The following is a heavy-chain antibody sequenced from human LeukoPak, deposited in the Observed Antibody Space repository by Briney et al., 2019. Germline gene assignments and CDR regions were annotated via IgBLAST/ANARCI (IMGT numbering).Heavy chain of an antibody. J-gene: IGHJ5*02. CDR1: GGSFSGYY. V-gene: IGHV4-34*01. CDR3: AREKLGYDSSGYYYAWFDP. CDR2: INHIGST. Sequence: SETLSLTCAVYGGSFSGYYWSWIRQPPGKGLEWIGEINHIGSTNYNPSLKSRVTISVDTSKNQFSLKLSSVTAADTAVYYCAREKLGYDSSGYYYAWFDPWGQGTLVTVSS. D-gene: IGHD3-22*01.